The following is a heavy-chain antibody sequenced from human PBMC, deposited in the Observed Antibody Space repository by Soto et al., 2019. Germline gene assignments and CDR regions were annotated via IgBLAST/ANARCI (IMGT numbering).Heavy chain of an antibody. CDR1: GGSFSGYY. Sequence: SETLSLTCAVYGGSFSGYYWSWIRQPPGKGLEWIGEINHSGSTNYNPSLKSRVTISVDASKNQFSLKLSSVTAADTAVYYCARGDWFDPWGQGTLVTVSS. V-gene: IGHV4-34*01. CDR3: ARGDWFDP. J-gene: IGHJ5*02. CDR2: INHSGST.